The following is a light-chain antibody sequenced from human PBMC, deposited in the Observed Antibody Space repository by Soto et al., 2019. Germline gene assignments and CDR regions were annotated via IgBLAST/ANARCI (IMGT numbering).Light chain of an antibody. CDR1: QSVSSN. Sequence: IVLTQSPATLSVSPGERATLSCRASQSVSSNLAWYQHKPGQAPRLLIYGASTRPTGIPARFIGSGSGTEFTLTITSLQSEDFAIYYCQQYNNWPLLFTFGPGTKVDIK. J-gene: IGKJ3*01. CDR3: QQYNNWPLLFT. CDR2: GAS. V-gene: IGKV3-15*01.